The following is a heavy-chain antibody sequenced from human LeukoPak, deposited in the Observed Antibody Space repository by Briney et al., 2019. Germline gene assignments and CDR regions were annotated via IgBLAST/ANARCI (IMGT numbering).Heavy chain of an antibody. CDR1: GGSFSGYY. Sequence: SETLSLTCAVYGGSFSGYYWTWIRQPPGKGLEWIGEIYHSGSTNYNPSLKSRVTMSVDTSKNQFSLKLSSVTAADTAVYYCARDSGTTGEVKFDPWGQGTLVTVSS. J-gene: IGHJ5*02. CDR2: IYHSGST. D-gene: IGHD3-10*01. CDR3: ARDSGTTGEVKFDP. V-gene: IGHV4-34*01.